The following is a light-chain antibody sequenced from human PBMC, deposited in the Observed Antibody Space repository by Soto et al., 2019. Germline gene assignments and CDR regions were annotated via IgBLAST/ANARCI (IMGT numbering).Light chain of an antibody. CDR2: AAS. J-gene: IGKJ4*01. CDR1: QDIAIY. V-gene: IGKV1-9*01. CDR3: QQLRMYPST. Sequence: IQLTPSPSSLSPSMNPRVAIICRASQDIAIYLAWYQQKPGEAPKLLIYAASTLYGGVPSRFSGSGSGTDFALTITSLQAEDFATYYCQQLRMYPSTFGGGTKVDIK.